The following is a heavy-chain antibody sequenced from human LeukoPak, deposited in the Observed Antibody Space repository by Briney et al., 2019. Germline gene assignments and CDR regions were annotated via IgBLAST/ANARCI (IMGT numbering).Heavy chain of an antibody. Sequence: GWSLRLSSAASGFTFTDYYISWIRQAPGNGLECVSYFGGSDSTIYYADSVKGRFTISRDNAKNSLYLQMNSLRAEDTAVYYCARDRLYYFDYWGQGTLVTVSS. CDR2: FGGSDSTI. CDR3: ARDRLYYFDY. J-gene: IGHJ4*02. CDR1: GFTFTDYY. V-gene: IGHV3-11*01.